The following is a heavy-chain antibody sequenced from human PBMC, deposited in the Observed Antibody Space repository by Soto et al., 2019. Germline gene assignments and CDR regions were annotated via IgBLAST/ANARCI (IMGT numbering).Heavy chain of an antibody. D-gene: IGHD2-15*01. CDR1: GGSISSGGYY. J-gene: IGHJ6*02. Sequence: TLSLTCTVSGGSISSGGYYWSWIRQHPGKGLEWIGYIYYSGSTYYNPSLKSRVTISVDTSKNQFSLKLSSVTAADTAVYYCARDVRYCSGGSCSDIGDYYYGMDVLGQGTTVTVSS. V-gene: IGHV4-31*03. CDR3: ARDVRYCSGGSCSDIGDYYYGMDV. CDR2: IYYSGST.